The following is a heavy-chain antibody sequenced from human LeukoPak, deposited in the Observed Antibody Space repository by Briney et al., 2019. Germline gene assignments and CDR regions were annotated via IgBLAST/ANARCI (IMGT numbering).Heavy chain of an antibody. CDR1: GFTFGDYA. CDR2: IRSKAYGGTT. J-gene: IGHJ3*02. D-gene: IGHD3-10*01. CDR3: TRGEELLSVHLSAYHAFDI. V-gene: IGHV3-49*03. Sequence: PPGGSLRLSCTASGFTFGDYAMSWFRQAPGKGLEWVGFIRSKAYGGTTEYAASVKGRFTISRDDSKSIAYLQMNSLKTEDTAVYYCTRGEELLSVHLSAYHAFDIWGQGTMVTVSS.